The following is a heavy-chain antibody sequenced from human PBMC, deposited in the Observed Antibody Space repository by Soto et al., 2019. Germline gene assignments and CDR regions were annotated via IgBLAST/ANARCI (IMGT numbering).Heavy chain of an antibody. CDR2: IYYTGST. CDR3: ARGGSYGDFFDY. CDR1: GGSMSSNY. V-gene: IGHV4-59*01. J-gene: IGHJ4*02. Sequence: SETLSLTCTVSGGSMSSNYWTWIRQSPGKGLEWVGYIYYTGSTKYNPSLKSRVTISLDTSKNQFSLRLTSVTSADTAVYYCARGGSYGDFFDYWGQGAQVTVSS. D-gene: IGHD4-17*01.